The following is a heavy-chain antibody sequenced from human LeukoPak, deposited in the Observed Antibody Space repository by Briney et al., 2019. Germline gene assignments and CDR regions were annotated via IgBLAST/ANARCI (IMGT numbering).Heavy chain of an antibody. Sequence: GGSLRLSCAASGFTFSSYSMNWVRQAPGKGLEWVSYISSSSSTIYYADSVKGRFTISRDNAKNSLYLRMNSLRAEDTAVYYCARDGYYDFWSGYSFDYWGQGTLVTVSS. CDR2: ISSSSSTI. V-gene: IGHV3-48*01. CDR3: ARDGYYDFWSGYSFDY. CDR1: GFTFSSYS. J-gene: IGHJ4*02. D-gene: IGHD3-3*01.